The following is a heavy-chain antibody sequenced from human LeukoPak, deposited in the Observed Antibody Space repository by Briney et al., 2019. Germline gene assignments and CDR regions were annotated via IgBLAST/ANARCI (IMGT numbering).Heavy chain of an antibody. CDR1: GGSISSGSYY. D-gene: IGHD4-17*01. J-gene: IGHJ5*02. CDR2: IYTSGST. Sequence: SATLSLTCTVSGGSISSGSYYWSWIRQPAGKGREWIGRIYTSGSTNYNPSLKSRVTISVDTSKNQFSLKLSSVTAADTAVYYCARDRDGDYQSDGFDPWGQGTLLTVSS. CDR3: ARDRDGDYQSDGFDP. V-gene: IGHV4-61*02.